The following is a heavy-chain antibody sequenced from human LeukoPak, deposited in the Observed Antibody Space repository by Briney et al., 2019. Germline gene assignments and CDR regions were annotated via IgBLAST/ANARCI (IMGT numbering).Heavy chain of an antibody. J-gene: IGHJ5*02. CDR2: ISGSGGST. Sequence: GGSLRLSCAASGFTFSSYAMSWVRQAPGKGLEWVSAISGSGGSTYYADSVKGRFTISRDNSKNTLYLQMNSLRAEDTAVYYCAKDGPDYYDSSGYPLNWFDPWGQGTLVTVSS. CDR3: AKDGPDYYDSSGYPLNWFDP. CDR1: GFTFSSYA. V-gene: IGHV3-23*01. D-gene: IGHD3-22*01.